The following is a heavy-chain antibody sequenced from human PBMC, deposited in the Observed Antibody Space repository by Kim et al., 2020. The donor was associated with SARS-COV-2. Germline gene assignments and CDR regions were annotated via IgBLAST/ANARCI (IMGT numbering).Heavy chain of an antibody. CDR3: ARELYSVPFDF. CDR1: GFNFNTYA. D-gene: IGHD2-15*01. Sequence: GGSLRLSCAASGFNFNTYAMHWLRQVPGKGLEWVAVISYDGTTKYYADSAKGRFTISRDKSKNTFYLQMNSLRAEDTGLYYCARELYSVPFDFWGQGTLV. CDR2: ISYDGTTK. V-gene: IGHV3-30-3*01. J-gene: IGHJ4*02.